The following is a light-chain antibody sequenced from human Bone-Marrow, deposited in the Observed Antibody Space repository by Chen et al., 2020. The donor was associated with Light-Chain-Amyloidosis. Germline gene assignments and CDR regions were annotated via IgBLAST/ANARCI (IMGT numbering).Light chain of an antibody. CDR2: EVT. Sequence: QSALTQPASVSGAPGQSITISFHGTSSDAGGDNHVSWYQQHPDKAPKLMIYEVTNRPSWVPDRFSGSKSDNTASLTISGLQTEDEADYFCSSYTITNTLVFGSGTRVTVL. J-gene: IGLJ1*01. CDR3: SSYTITNTLV. V-gene: IGLV2-14*01. CDR1: SSDAGGDNH.